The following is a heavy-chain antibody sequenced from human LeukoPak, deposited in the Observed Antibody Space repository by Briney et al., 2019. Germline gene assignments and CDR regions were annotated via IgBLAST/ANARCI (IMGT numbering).Heavy chain of an antibody. J-gene: IGHJ3*02. CDR3: ARYYDPPVGDAFDI. D-gene: IGHD3-16*01. CDR2: INPDGSEK. Sequence: PGGSVRLSCAASGFRFGSDWMIWVRQAPGKGLEWVANINPDGSEKYYVDSVKGRFTISRDNGKNSLYLQLNSLRADDTAVYYCARYYDPPVGDAFDIWGQGTLVIVSS. V-gene: IGHV3-7*01. CDR1: GFRFGSDW.